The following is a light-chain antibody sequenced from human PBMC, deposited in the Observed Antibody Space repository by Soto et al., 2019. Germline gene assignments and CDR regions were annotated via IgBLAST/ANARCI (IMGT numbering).Light chain of an antibody. Sequence: EKVMTQSPATLSVSPGERATLSCRASQSVSSNIAWYQQKPGQAPKLLIYGASTRATGIPARFRGSGSGTEFTLTISSLQSEDFAVYYCQQYINWPLTFGQGTKENIK. CDR3: QQYINWPLT. J-gene: IGKJ1*01. CDR2: GAS. V-gene: IGKV3-15*01. CDR1: QSVSSN.